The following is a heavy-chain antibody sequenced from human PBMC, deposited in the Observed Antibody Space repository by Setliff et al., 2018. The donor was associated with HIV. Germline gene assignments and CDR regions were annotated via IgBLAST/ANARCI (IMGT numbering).Heavy chain of an antibody. CDR1: GYTFTGYY. Sequence: GASVKVSCKASGYTFTGYYMHWVRQAPGQGLEWMGWINPNSGGTNFAQKFQGWVTMARDTSISTAYMELSRLRSDDTAVYHCARDGNIAPGDAFDIWGQGTMVTVSS. D-gene: IGHD6-13*01. CDR3: ARDGNIAPGDAFDI. V-gene: IGHV1-2*04. CDR2: INPNSGGT. J-gene: IGHJ3*02.